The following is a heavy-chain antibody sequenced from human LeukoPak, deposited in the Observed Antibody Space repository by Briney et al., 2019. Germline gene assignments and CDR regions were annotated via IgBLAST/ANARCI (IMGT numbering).Heavy chain of an antibody. CDR3: ARAMGNTFWGRLPELWFGERDCFDP. Sequence: GASVKVSCKASGYTFTSYGISWVRQAPGQGLEWMGWISAYNGNTNYAQKLQGRVTMTTDTSTSTAYMELRSLRSDDTAVYYCARAMGNTFWGRLPELWFGERDCFDPWGQGTLVTVSS. CDR2: ISAYNGNT. J-gene: IGHJ5*02. V-gene: IGHV1-18*01. D-gene: IGHD3-10*01. CDR1: GYTFTSYG.